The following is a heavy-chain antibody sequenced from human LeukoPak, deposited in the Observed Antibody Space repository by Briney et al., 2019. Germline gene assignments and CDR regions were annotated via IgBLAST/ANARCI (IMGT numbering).Heavy chain of an antibody. CDR1: GGSFSGYY. J-gene: IGHJ6*02. V-gene: IGHV4-34*01. Sequence: SETVSLTCGVYGGSFSGYYWSWIRQPPGKGLEWIGEINHSGSTNYNPSLKSRVTISVDTSKNQFSLKLSSVTAADTAVYYCARALAGGMDVWGQGTTVTVSS. CDR3: ARALAGGMDV. CDR2: INHSGST.